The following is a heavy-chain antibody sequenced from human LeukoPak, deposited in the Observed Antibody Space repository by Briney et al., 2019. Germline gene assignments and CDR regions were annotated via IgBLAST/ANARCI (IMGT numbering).Heavy chain of an antibody. Sequence: PSETLSLTCTVSGGSISSYYWSWIRQPPGKGLEWIGYIYYSGSTNYNPFLKSRVTISVDTSKNQFSLKLSSVTAADTAVYYCARTTVTTLNFDYWGQGTLVTVSS. CDR2: IYYSGST. D-gene: IGHD4-17*01. CDR1: GGSISSYY. V-gene: IGHV4-59*08. J-gene: IGHJ4*02. CDR3: ARTTVTTLNFDY.